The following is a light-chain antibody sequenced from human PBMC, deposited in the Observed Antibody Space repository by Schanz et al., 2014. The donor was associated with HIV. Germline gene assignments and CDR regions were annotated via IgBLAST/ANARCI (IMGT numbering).Light chain of an antibody. CDR3: AAWDGGLNGRV. CDR2: ANS. CDR1: SSNIGSVYD. V-gene: IGLV1-40*01. Sequence: SVLTQPPSVSGAPGQRVTISCTGSSSNIGSVYDVHWYQQLPGTAPKHLIFANSDRPSGVPDRFSGSKSGTSASLAISGLQSDDEADYYCAAWDGGLNGRVFGGGTKVTVL. J-gene: IGLJ3*02.